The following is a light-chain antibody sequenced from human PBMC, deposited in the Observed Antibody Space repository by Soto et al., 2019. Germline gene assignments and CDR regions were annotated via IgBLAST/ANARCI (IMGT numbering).Light chain of an antibody. CDR2: DAS. Sequence: EIVLTNFTATMSLPPGEPNXPCLRSTRSVSSYLAWYQQKPGQAPRLLIYDASSRPTDIPARFSGSGSGTDFTLTISSLEPEDFALYYCQQRSNWPITFGQGTRLEIK. CDR1: RSVSSY. J-gene: IGKJ5*01. CDR3: QQRSNWPIT. V-gene: IGKV3-11*01.